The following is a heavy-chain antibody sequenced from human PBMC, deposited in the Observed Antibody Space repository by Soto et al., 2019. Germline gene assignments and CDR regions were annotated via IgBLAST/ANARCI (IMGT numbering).Heavy chain of an antibody. J-gene: IGHJ4*02. CDR3: VKRLQYDSGWRLDC. CDR2: ISGNGYDP. V-gene: IGHV3-23*01. CDR1: GFTFSRYA. D-gene: IGHD6-19*01. Sequence: PGGSLRLSCAASGFTFSRYAMSWVRQAPGKGLEWVSVISGNGYDPYYADSVRGRFTISSDISKNTLFLQMNNIRVEDTAVYYRVKRLQYDSGWRLDCWGRGSMVSVAS.